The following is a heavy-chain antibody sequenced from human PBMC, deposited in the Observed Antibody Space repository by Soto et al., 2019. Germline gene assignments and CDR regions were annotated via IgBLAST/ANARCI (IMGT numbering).Heavy chain of an antibody. D-gene: IGHD2-2*01. V-gene: IGHV4-34*01. CDR1: GGSXXXYX. Sequence: QVQXQQWGAGLXXPXXXLSLTCXXXGGSXXXYXWXXXXXXXXXXLDWIGKINHSGNTNYNPSLKSRVTISIHTSKNQFSLKLSSVTAADTAVYYCARESLGSRGRRKFWGQGTLVTVSS. CDR3: ARESLGSRGRRKF. J-gene: IGHJ4*02. CDR2: INHSGNT.